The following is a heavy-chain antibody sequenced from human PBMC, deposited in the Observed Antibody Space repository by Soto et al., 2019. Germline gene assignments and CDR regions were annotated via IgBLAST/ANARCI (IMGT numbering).Heavy chain of an antibody. J-gene: IGHJ6*02. V-gene: IGHV5-51*01. CDR1: GDNFTSYW. CDR3: ARHLSPYGMDV. CDR2: IYPGDSDT. Sequence: GETMKISCKGFGDNFTSYWIGWISKMPGKGLEWMGIIYPGDSDTRYSPSFQGQVTISADKSISTAYLQWSSLKASDTAMYYCARHLSPYGMDVWGQGTTVTVSS.